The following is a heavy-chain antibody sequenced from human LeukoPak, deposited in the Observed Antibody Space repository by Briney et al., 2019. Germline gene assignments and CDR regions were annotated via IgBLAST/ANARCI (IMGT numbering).Heavy chain of an antibody. CDR3: AREGETYYYDSSGFPYYFDY. Sequence: GGSLRLSCAASGFTFSSYSMNWVRQAPGKGLEWVSYISSSSSTIYYADSVKGRFTISGDNAKNSLYLQMNSLRAEDTAVYYCAREGETYYYDSSGFPYYFDYWGQGTLVTVSS. CDR1: GFTFSSYS. V-gene: IGHV3-48*01. CDR2: ISSSSSTI. D-gene: IGHD3-22*01. J-gene: IGHJ4*02.